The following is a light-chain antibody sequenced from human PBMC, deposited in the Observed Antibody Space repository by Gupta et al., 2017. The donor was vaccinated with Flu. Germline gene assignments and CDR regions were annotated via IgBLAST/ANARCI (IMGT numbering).Light chain of an antibody. V-gene: IGKV1-33*01. CDR1: QDVSKY. CDR3: QQYDNLPLT. Sequence: PSSLSASVGDRVTITCQASQDVSKYLNWYQVKSGKAPKLLIYEVSNLETGVPSRFSGSGSGTDFIFTISRLQPEDFATYYCQQYDNLPLTYGGGTKVDI. J-gene: IGKJ4*01. CDR2: EVS.